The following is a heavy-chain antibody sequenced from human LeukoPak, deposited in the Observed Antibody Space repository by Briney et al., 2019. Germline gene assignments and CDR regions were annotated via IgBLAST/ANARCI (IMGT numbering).Heavy chain of an antibody. CDR2: IISIFGTA. J-gene: IGHJ6*03. D-gene: IGHD2-2*01. CDR1: GGTFSSYA. Sequence: GASVKVSCKASGGTFSSYAISWVRQAPGQGLEWMGGIISIFGTANYAQKFQGRVTITTDESTSTAYMELSSLRSEDTAVYYCASSPKIPAATYYYYYMDVWGKGTTVTVSS. CDR3: ASSPKIPAATYYYYYMDV. V-gene: IGHV1-69*05.